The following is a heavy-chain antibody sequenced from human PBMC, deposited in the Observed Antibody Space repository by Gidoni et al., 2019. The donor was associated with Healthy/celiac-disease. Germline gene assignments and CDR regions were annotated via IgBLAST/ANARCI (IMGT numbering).Heavy chain of an antibody. V-gene: IGHV3-13*01. J-gene: IGHJ4*02. Sequence: EVQLVESGGGLVQPGGSLRLSCAASGFTFSSYDMHWVRQATGKGLEWVSAIGTAGDTYYPGSVKGRFTISRENAKNSLYLQINSLRAGDTAVYYCARGRYYYDSSGYYGGYFDYWGQGTLVTVSS. D-gene: IGHD3-22*01. CDR1: GFTFSSYD. CDR2: IGTAGDT. CDR3: ARGRYYYDSSGYYGGYFDY.